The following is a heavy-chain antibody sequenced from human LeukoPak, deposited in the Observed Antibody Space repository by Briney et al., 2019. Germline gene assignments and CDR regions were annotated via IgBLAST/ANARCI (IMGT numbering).Heavy chain of an antibody. J-gene: IGHJ4*02. CDR2: INSDGSSR. CDR1: GFTFSNYW. Sequence: GGSLILSCAASGFTFSNYWMHWVRQAPGEGLVWVSRINSDGSSRNYADSVKGRFTISRDNAKNTLYLQMSSLRAEDTAVYYCASASSHRIAAGGDYWGQGTLVTVSS. V-gene: IGHV3-74*01. CDR3: ASASSHRIAAGGDY. D-gene: IGHD6-13*01.